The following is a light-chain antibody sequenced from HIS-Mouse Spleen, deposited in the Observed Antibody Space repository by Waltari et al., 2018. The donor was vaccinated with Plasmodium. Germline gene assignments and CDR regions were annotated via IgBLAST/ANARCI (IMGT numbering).Light chain of an antibody. CDR3: CSYAGSSTFV. Sequence: QSALTQPASVSGSPGQSITISCTGTSSDVGSYNLVSWYQQHPGKAPKLMFYEGRKRPSGFSNRSSRSKSGNTASLTISGLQAEDEADYYCCSYAGSSTFVFGRGTKLTVL. CDR1: SSDVGSYNL. CDR2: EGR. V-gene: IGLV2-23*03. J-gene: IGLJ3*02.